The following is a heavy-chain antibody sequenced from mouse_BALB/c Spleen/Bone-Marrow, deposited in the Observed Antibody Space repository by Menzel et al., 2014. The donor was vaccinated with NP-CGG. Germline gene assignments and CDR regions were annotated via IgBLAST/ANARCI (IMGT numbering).Heavy chain of an antibody. CDR2: IYPGNVNT. J-gene: IGHJ4*01. Sequence: QLQQSGPELVKPGASVTISCKASGYTFTSCYIHWVKQRPGQGLEWIGWIYPGNVNTKYNEKFKGKATLTAGKSSSTAYMQLSSLTSEDSAVYFCARWGNYGDYAMDYWGQGTSVTVSS. D-gene: IGHD2-1*01. CDR1: GYTFTSCY. CDR3: ARWGNYGDYAMDY. V-gene: IGHV1S56*01.